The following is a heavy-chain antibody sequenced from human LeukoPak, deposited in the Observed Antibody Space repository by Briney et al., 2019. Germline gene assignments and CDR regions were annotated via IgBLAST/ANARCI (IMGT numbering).Heavy chain of an antibody. CDR3: ARAMVELGYCSSTSCYWVFDY. V-gene: IGHV1-18*01. J-gene: IGHJ4*02. CDR2: ISAYNGNT. Sequence: ASVKVSCKASGYTFTSYGISWVRQAPGQGLEWMGWISAYNGNTNYAQKLQGRVTMTTDTSTSTAYMELRSLRSDDTAVYYCARAMVELGYCSSTSCYWVFDYWGQGTLVTVSS. CDR1: GYTFTSYG. D-gene: IGHD2-2*01.